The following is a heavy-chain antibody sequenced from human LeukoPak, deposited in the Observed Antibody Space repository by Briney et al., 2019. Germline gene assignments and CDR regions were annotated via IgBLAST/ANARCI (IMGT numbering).Heavy chain of an antibody. Sequence: PGESLKISCKGSGYSFTSYWIGWVRQMPGKGLDWMGIIYPGDSDTRYSPSFQGQVTISADKSISTAYLQWSSLKDSGTAMYYCARLGCSGGSCYSYSYYYGMDVWGQGTTVTVSS. CDR1: GYSFTSYW. V-gene: IGHV5-51*01. J-gene: IGHJ6*02. D-gene: IGHD2-15*01. CDR3: ARLGCSGGSCYSYSYYYGMDV. CDR2: IYPGDSDT.